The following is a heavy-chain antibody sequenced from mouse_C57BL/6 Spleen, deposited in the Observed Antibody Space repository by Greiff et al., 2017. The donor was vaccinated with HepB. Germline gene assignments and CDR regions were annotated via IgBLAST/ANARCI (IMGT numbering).Heavy chain of an antibody. D-gene: IGHD1-1*02. CDR3: ARGGDGTY. Sequence: VQLQESGAELVKPGASVKISCKASGYAFSSYWMNWVKQRPGKGLEWIGQIYPGDGDTNYNGKFKGKATLTADKSSSTAYMQLSSLTAEDSAVYFCARGGDGTYWGQGTLVTVSA. V-gene: IGHV1-80*01. J-gene: IGHJ3*01. CDR2: IYPGDGDT. CDR1: GYAFSSYW.